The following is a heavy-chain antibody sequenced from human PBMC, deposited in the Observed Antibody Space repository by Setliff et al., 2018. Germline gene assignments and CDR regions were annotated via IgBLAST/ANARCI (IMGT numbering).Heavy chain of an antibody. CDR3: ARNPYYYDSSGYYYLGAFDI. V-gene: IGHV3-48*03. CDR1: GFTFSSYE. J-gene: IGHJ3*02. Sequence: GESLKISCAASGFTFSSYEMNWVRQAPGKGLEWVSYISSSGSTIYYADSVKGRFTISRDNAKNSLYLQMNSLRAEDTAVYYCARNPYYYDSSGYYYLGAFDIWGQGTMVTVSS. CDR2: ISSSGSTI. D-gene: IGHD3-22*01.